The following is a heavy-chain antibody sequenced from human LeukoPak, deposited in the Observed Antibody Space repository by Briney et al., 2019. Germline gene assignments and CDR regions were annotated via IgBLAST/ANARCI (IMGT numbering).Heavy chain of an antibody. CDR1: GGTFSSYA. V-gene: IGHV1-69*13. CDR3: ARGPYVWGNYRDVLYYFDY. CDR2: IVPIFGTA. D-gene: IGHD3-16*02. Sequence: SVKVSCKDSGGTFSSYAISWVRQAPGQGLEWMGGIVPIFGTANYAQKFQGRVTITADESTSTAYMELSSLRSEDTAVYYCARGPYVWGNYRDVLYYFDYWGQGTLVTVSS. J-gene: IGHJ4*02.